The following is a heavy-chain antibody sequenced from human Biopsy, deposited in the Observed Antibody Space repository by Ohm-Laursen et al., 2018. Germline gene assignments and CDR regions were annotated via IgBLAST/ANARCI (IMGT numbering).Heavy chain of an antibody. CDR3: ARIAAAGWDDY. CDR1: GYKFTSYG. Sequence: EASVKVSCKASGYKFTSYGMGWVRQAPGQGFEWMGRISGYNGNTNYAQKFQGRITMTIDAATSTGYMDLRSLKSDDTAVYYCARIAAAGWDDYWGQGTLVTVSS. CDR2: ISGYNGNT. V-gene: IGHV1-18*01. J-gene: IGHJ4*02. D-gene: IGHD6-25*01.